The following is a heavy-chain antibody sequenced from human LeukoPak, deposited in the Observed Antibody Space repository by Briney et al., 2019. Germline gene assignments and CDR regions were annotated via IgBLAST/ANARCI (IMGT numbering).Heavy chain of an antibody. CDR1: GGTFSSYA. CDR3: ARTYYYGSSGYYYMGY. CDR2: IIPIFGTA. J-gene: IGHJ4*02. V-gene: IGHV1-69*13. D-gene: IGHD3-22*01. Sequence: SVKVSCKASGGTFSSYAISWVRQAPGQGLEWMGGIIPIFGTANYAQKFQGRVTITADESTSTAYMELSSLRSEDTAVYYCARTYYYGSSGYYYMGYWGQGTLVTVSS.